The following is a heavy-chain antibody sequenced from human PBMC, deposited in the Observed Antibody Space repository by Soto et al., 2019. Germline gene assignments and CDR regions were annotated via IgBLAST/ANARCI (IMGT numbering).Heavy chain of an antibody. CDR3: AHRHSGWFLFDY. J-gene: IGHJ4*02. Sequence: QITLKESGPTLVKPTQTLTLTCTFSGFSLSTSGVGVGWIRQSPGKALQWLALIYWNGDKRYNPSLKTRLTITKDTSKTQVVLTLTNMDPVDTATYYCAHRHSGWFLFDYWGQGTLVTVSS. CDR2: IYWNGDK. D-gene: IGHD6-19*01. CDR1: GFSLSTSGVG. V-gene: IGHV2-5*01.